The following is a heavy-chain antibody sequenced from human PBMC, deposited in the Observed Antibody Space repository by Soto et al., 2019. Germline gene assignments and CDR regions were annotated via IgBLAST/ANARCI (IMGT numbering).Heavy chain of an antibody. V-gene: IGHV3-23*01. CDR3: AKVLYDFWSGYLYADYFDY. Sequence: GGSLRLSCAASGFTFSSYAMSWVRQAPGKGLEWVSAISGSGGSTYYADSVKGRFTISRDNSKNTLYLQMNSLRAEDTAVYYCAKVLYDFWSGYLYADYFDYWGQGTLVTVSS. CDR2: ISGSGGST. D-gene: IGHD3-3*01. J-gene: IGHJ4*02. CDR1: GFTFSSYA.